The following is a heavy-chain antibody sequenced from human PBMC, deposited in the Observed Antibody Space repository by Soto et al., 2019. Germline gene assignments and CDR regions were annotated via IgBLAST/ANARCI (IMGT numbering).Heavy chain of an antibody. D-gene: IGHD2-15*01. CDR3: ARVGNHCSGGSCYSYFDY. Sequence: GGSLRLSCAASGFTFSDYYMSWIRQAPGKGLEWVSYISSSGSTIYYADSVKGRFTISRDNAKNSLYLQMNSLRAEDTAVYYCARVGNHCSGGSCYSYFDYWGQGTLVTVSS. J-gene: IGHJ4*02. CDR2: ISSSGSTI. V-gene: IGHV3-11*01. CDR1: GFTFSDYY.